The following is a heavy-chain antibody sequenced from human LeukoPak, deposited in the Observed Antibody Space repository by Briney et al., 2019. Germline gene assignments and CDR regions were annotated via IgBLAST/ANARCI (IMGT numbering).Heavy chain of an antibody. CDR3: ARHVVVTAIIDY. Sequence: SSETLSLTCTVSGGSISSSSYYWGWIRQPPGKGLEWIGSIYYSGSTYYNPSLKSRVTISVDTSKNQFSLKLGSVTAADTAVYYCARHVVVTAIIDYWGQGTLVTVSS. V-gene: IGHV4-39*01. CDR1: GGSISSSSYY. D-gene: IGHD2-21*02. J-gene: IGHJ4*02. CDR2: IYYSGST.